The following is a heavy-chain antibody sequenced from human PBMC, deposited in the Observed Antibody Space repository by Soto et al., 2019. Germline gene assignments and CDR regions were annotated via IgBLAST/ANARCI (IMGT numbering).Heavy chain of an antibody. CDR3: AREGIVVVIAYSYYFDY. D-gene: IGHD2-21*01. Sequence: EVQLVESGGGLVQPGGSLRLSCAASGFTFSSYWMSWVRQAPGKGLEWVANIKQDGSEKYYVDSVKGRFTISRDNAKNSLYLQMNSLRAEDTAVYYCAREGIVVVIAYSYYFDYWGQGTLVTVSS. J-gene: IGHJ4*02. CDR1: GFTFSSYW. CDR2: IKQDGSEK. V-gene: IGHV3-7*01.